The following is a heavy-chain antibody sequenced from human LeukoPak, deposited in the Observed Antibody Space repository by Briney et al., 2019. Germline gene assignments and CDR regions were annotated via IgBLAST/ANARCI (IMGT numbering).Heavy chain of an antibody. CDR3: AKEVVVYGACDY. V-gene: IGHV3-23*01. Sequence: TGGSLRLSCAASGFTFSSYAMSWVRQAPGKGLEWVSAISGSGGSTYYADSVKGRFTISRDNSKNTLYLQMNSLRAEDTAAYYCAKEVVVYGACDYWGQGTLVTVSS. CDR1: GFTFSSYA. D-gene: IGHD2-8*02. CDR2: ISGSGGST. J-gene: IGHJ4*02.